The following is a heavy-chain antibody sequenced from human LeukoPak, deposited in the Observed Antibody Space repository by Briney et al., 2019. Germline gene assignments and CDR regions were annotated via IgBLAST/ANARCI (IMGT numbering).Heavy chain of an antibody. Sequence: NAGGCLRLSCAASGFTFSNAWMSWVRQAPGKGLEWVGRIKSKTDGGTTDYAAPVKGRFTISRDDSKNTLYLQMNSLKTEDTAVYYCRLAGYDNSGWFDYWGQGTLVTVSS. D-gene: IGHD6-19*01. V-gene: IGHV3-15*01. CDR1: GFTFSNAW. CDR2: IKSKTDGGTT. J-gene: IGHJ4*02. CDR3: RLAGYDNSGWFDY.